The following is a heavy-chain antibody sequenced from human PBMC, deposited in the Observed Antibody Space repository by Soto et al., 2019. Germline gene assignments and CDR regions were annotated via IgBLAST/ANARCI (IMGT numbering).Heavy chain of an antibody. CDR3: ARVGGSGWNFDS. CDR2: IHHSGKS. D-gene: IGHD6-19*01. J-gene: IGHJ4*02. V-gene: IGHV4-59*01. CDR1: GDSISPSN. Sequence: SETLSLTCAVSGDSISPSNWRWIRQSPGKGLESIGCIHHSGKSNYSPSLRSRVTMSVDTSKNQFSLKLNSMTAADTAIYYCARVGGSGWNFDSWGQGILVTAPQ.